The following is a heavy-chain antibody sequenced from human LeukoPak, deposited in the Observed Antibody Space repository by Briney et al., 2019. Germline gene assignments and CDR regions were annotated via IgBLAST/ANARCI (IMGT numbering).Heavy chain of an antibody. J-gene: IGHJ4*02. V-gene: IGHV3-21*06. CDR1: GFTFSSYN. D-gene: IGHD3-9*01. CDR2: ISTSSNYR. CDR3: VTETGWLFDF. Sequence: GGSLRLSCAASGFTFSSYNMNWVRQAPGKGLEWVSSISTSSNYRYYADSVKGRFTISRDNTKNSLFLQLTSLRADDTAVYYCVTETGWLFDFWGQGTLVTVSS.